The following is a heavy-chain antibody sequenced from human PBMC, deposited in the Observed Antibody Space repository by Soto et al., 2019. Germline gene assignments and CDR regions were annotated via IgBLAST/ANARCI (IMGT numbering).Heavy chain of an antibody. V-gene: IGHV3-23*01. Sequence: GGSLRLSCASSVFTFHNFALNCVRHAPGKCPEWVSSVSGSGGSTYYADSVKGRFTVSRDNSKNTLFLQMNGLRVEDTAMYYCAKDTPSGYRGAFEVLGQGTLVIVSS. D-gene: IGHD3-16*02. CDR1: VFTFHNFA. CDR2: VSGSGGST. CDR3: AKDTPSGYRGAFEV. J-gene: IGHJ3*01.